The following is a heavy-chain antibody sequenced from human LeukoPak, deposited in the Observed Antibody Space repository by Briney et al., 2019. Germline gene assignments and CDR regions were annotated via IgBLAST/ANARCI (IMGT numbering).Heavy chain of an antibody. D-gene: IGHD3-10*01. CDR1: GYTFTSYG. V-gene: IGHV1-46*01. CDR3: ARDRSEGGVVRGVLYYFDY. J-gene: IGHJ4*02. CDR2: INPSGGST. Sequence: GASVKVSCKASGYTFTSYGISWVRQAPGQGLEWMGIINPSGGSTSYAQKFQGRVTMTRDTSTSTVYMELSSLRSEDTAVYYCARDRSEGGVVRGVLYYFDYWGQGTLVTVSS.